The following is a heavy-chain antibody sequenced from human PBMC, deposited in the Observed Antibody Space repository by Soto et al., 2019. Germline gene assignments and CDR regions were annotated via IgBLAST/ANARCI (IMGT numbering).Heavy chain of an antibody. V-gene: IGHV5-10-1*01. CDR3: STGIFEFYGMDV. CDR2: IDPSDSYT. Sequence: ESLKISCKGSGYSFTSYWISWVRQMPGKGLEWMGRIDPSDSYTNYSPSFQGHVTISADKSISTAYLQWSSLKASDTAMYYCSTGIFEFYGMDVWGQGATVTVSS. CDR1: GYSFTSYW. D-gene: IGHD3-3*01. J-gene: IGHJ6*02.